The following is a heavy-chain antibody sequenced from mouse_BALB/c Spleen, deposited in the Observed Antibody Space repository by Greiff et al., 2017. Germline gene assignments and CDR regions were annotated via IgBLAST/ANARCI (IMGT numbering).Heavy chain of an antibody. J-gene: IGHJ2*01. Sequence: EVQRVESGPGLVKPSQSLSLTCSVTGYSITSGYYWNWIRQFPGNKLEWMGYISYDGSNNYNPSLKNRISITRDTSKNQFFLKLNSVTTEDTATYYCANMVNYFDYWGQGTTLTVSS. V-gene: IGHV3-6*02. D-gene: IGHD2-2*01. CDR3: ANMVNYFDY. CDR2: ISYDGSN. CDR1: GYSITSGYY.